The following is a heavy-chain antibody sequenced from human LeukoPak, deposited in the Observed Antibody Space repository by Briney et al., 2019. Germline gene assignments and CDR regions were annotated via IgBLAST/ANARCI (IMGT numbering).Heavy chain of an antibody. CDR3: ARVTYGSGTYGAFDY. J-gene: IGHJ4*02. Sequence: PGGTLSLSCAASGFTFSNHGMNWVRQAPGKGLEWVSGISPGGDITYYEDSVQGWFTISRDNSKNTVHLQMNSLRAEDTAVYYCARVTYGSGTYGAFDYWGQGTLVTVSS. CDR2: ISPGGDIT. D-gene: IGHD3-10*01. CDR1: GFTFSNHG. V-gene: IGHV3-23*01.